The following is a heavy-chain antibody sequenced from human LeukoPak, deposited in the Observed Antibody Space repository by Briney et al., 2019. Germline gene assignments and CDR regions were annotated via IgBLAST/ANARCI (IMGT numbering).Heavy chain of an antibody. CDR3: AKDIIGSGLATNY. CDR1: GFTFDDYA. CDR2: ISWNSGSI. Sequence: GGSLRLSCAASGFTFDDYAMHWVRQAPGKGLEWVSGISWNSGSIGYADSVKGRFTISRDNAKNSLYLQMNSLRAEDTALYYCAKDIIGSGLATNYWGQGTLVTVSS. V-gene: IGHV3-9*01. D-gene: IGHD3-10*01. J-gene: IGHJ4*02.